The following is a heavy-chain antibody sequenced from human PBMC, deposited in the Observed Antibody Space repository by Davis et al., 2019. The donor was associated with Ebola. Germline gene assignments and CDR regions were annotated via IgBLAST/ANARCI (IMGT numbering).Heavy chain of an antibody. CDR3: ARDFLSAFDI. Sequence: SETLSLTCTVSGGSISSNYWSWIRQPPGKGLEWIGYIYHTGATNYNPSLKSRVTISLDTSENQFSLRLNSVNSADTAVYYCARDFLSAFDIWGQGTLVTVSS. V-gene: IGHV4-59*01. CDR1: GGSISSNY. J-gene: IGHJ3*02. D-gene: IGHD2/OR15-2a*01. CDR2: IYHTGAT.